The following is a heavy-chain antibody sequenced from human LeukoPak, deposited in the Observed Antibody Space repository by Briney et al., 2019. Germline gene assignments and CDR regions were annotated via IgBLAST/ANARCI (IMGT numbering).Heavy chain of an antibody. V-gene: IGHV3-9*03. J-gene: IGHJ4*02. CDR2: ISWNSGSI. Sequence: GGSLRLSCAASGFTFDDYATHCVRDAPGKGLEWGSGISWNSGSIAYADSVKGRFTISRDNAKNSLYLQMNSLRAEDMALYYCAKAGYDSSGYYYFDYWGQGTLVTVSS. CDR3: AKAGYDSSGYYYFDY. CDR1: GFTFDDYA. D-gene: IGHD3-22*01.